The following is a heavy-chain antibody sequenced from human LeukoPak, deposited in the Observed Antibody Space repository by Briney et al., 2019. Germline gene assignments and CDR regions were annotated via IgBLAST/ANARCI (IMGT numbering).Heavy chain of an antibody. CDR2: IYYSGST. CDR1: GGSISSYY. CDR3: ARGFQTVTTLDY. D-gene: IGHD4-17*01. Sequence: SETLSLTCTVSGGSISSYYWSWIRQPPGKGLEWIGYIYYSGSTNYNPSLKSRVTISVDTSKNQFSLKLSSVTAADTAVYYCARGFQTVTTLDYWGQGTLVTVSS. J-gene: IGHJ4*02. V-gene: IGHV4-59*01.